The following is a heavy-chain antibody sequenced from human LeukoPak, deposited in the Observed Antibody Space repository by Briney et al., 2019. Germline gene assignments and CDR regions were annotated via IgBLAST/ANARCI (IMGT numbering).Heavy chain of an antibody. Sequence: GGSLRLSCAASGFTFSSYSMNWVCQAPGTGLEWVSFISSSSSYIYYADSVKGRFTISRDNAKNSLYLQINSMRAEDTAVYYCASIGYYVFGRGKPINHNMDVWAKGPTVTVSS. D-gene: IGHD3-3*01. CDR1: GFTFSSYS. J-gene: IGHJ6*03. CDR2: ISSSSSYI. CDR3: ASIGYYVFGRGKPINHNMDV. V-gene: IGHV3-21*01.